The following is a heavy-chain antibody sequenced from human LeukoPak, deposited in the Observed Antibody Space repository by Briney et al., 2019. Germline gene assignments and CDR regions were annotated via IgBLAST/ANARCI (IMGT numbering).Heavy chain of an antibody. V-gene: IGHV4-59*11. CDR1: GGSINGHY. CDR3: ARESRSYGSGTHWFDP. CDR2: IHYSGRA. J-gene: IGHJ5*02. D-gene: IGHD3-10*01. Sequence: SETLSLTCTISGGSINGHYWTWIRQPPGKGLEWIGQIHYSGRADYNPSLKRRVTISVDTSKNQISLNLNSVTAADTAVYYCARESRSYGSGTHWFDPWGQGTLVTVSS.